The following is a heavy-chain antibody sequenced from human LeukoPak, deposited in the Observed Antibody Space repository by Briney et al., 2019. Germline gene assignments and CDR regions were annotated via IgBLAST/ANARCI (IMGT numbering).Heavy chain of an antibody. CDR1: GYSISSGYF. D-gene: IGHD6-13*01. Sequence: SETLSLTCTVSGYSISSGYFWGWIRQPPGKGLEWIGSIYHSGTTYYNPSLKSRVAISVDTSKNQFSLKLTSVTAADTAVYYCARGYSSSWYFNWFDPWGQGTLVTVSS. CDR3: ARGYSSSWYFNWFDP. J-gene: IGHJ5*02. V-gene: IGHV4-38-2*02. CDR2: IYHSGTT.